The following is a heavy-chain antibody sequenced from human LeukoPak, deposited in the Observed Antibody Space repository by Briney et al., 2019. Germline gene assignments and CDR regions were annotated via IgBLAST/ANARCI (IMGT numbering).Heavy chain of an antibody. J-gene: IGHJ6*02. CDR1: GFTFSSYA. V-gene: IGHV3-23*01. D-gene: IGHD3-10*01. Sequence: GGSLRLSCAASGFTFSSYAMSWVRQAPVKGLEWVSAISGSGGSTYYADSVKGRFTISRDNSKNTLYLQMNSLRAEDTAVYYCAKDSTGFYYYYGMDVWGQGTTVTVSS. CDR3: AKDSTGFYYYYGMDV. CDR2: ISGSGGST.